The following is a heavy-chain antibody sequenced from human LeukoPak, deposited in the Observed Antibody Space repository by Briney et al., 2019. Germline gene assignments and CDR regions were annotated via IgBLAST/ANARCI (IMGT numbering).Heavy chain of an antibody. V-gene: IGHV1-2*02. J-gene: IGHJ5*02. Sequence: ASVKVSCKASGYTFTRYYMHWVRQAHGQGLEWMGWINPNSGGTNYAQKFQGRVTMTRDTSIGTAYMELSRLRSDDTAVYYCARRIAAAGDWFDPWGQGTLVTVSS. CDR3: ARRIAAAGDWFDP. CDR2: INPNSGGT. CDR1: GYTFTRYY. D-gene: IGHD6-13*01.